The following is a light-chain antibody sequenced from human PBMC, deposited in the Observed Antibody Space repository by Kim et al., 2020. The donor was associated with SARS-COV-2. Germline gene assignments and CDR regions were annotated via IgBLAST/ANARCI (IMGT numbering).Light chain of an antibody. V-gene: IGLV3-21*04. CDR3: QGWDSSSDPNYV. CDR1: NIGSKS. J-gene: IGLJ1*01. CDR2: YDS. Sequence: SYELTQPPSVSVAPGKTARITRGGNNIGSKSVHWYQQKPGQAPVLVIYYDSDRPSGIPERFSGSNSGNTATLTISRVEAGDEADYYCQGWDSSSDPNYVF.